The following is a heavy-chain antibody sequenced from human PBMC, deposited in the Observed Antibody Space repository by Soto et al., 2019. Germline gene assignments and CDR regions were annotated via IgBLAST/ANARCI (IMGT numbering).Heavy chain of an antibody. V-gene: IGHV1-18*01. Sequence: QVQLVQSGAEVKKPGASVKVSCKASGYTFTSYGISWVRQAPGQGLEWMGWISAYNGNTNYAQKLQGRVTMTTDTSTSTAYVELRSLRSDDTAVYYWARDLGGEGGDYVGGDWGQGTLVTVSS. CDR3: ARDLGGEGGDYVGGD. J-gene: IGHJ4*02. CDR1: GYTFTSYG. CDR2: ISAYNGNT. D-gene: IGHD4-17*01.